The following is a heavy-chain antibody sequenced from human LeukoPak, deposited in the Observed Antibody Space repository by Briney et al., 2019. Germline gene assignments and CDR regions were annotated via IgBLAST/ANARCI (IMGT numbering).Heavy chain of an antibody. CDR3: ARTTEGYCRGRSCYSYYYYMDV. J-gene: IGHJ6*03. CDR1: GGSIGSHY. Sequence: PSETLSLTCTVSGGSIGSHYWTWIRQTPGKGLEWIGYVYDIGSTKYNPSLKSRVTISVDTSKNQFSLKLSSVTAADTAVYYCARTTEGYCRGRSCYSYYYYMDVWGKGTTVTVSS. V-gene: IGHV4-59*11. D-gene: IGHD2-15*01. CDR2: VYDIGST.